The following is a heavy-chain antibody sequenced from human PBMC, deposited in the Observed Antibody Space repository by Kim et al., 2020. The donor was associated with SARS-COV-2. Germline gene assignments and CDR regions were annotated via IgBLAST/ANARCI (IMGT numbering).Heavy chain of an antibody. CDR2: INSKGTKI. V-gene: IGHV3-48*03. CDR1: GFIFSSSE. Sequence: GGSLRLSCAASGFIFSSSEMNWVRQAPGKGLEWVSYINSKGTKIHYADSVKGRFTISRDNAKNSLYLQMSSLRAEDTAIYYCARDYNYYGSGSFVYYYY. D-gene: IGHD3-10*01. CDR3: ARDYNYYGSGSFVYYYY. J-gene: IGHJ6*03.